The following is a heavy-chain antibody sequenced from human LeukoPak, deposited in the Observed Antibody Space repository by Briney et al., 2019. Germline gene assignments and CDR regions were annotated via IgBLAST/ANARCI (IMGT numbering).Heavy chain of an antibody. CDR2: IYTSGTT. CDR3: ARSRGSGWTFDY. D-gene: IGHD6-19*01. CDR1: GGSISSYY. J-gene: IGHJ4*02. V-gene: IGHV4-4*07. Sequence: SETLSLTCTVSGGSISSYYWSWIRQPAGKGLEWIGRIYTSGTTHYNPSLKSRVTMSVDTSKNQFSLKLSSVTAADTAVYYCARSRGSGWTFDYWGQGTLVTVSS.